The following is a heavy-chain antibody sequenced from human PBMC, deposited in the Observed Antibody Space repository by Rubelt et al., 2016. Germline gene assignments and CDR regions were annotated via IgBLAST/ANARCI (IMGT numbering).Heavy chain of an antibody. J-gene: IGHJ4*02. Sequence: QLQLQESGPGLVKPSETLSLTCTVSGYSISSGYYWGWIRQPPGKGLEWIGSIYHSGSTYYKPSLKSRVTISVDTSKNQFSLKLTSLTAADTAVHYCARDLDKLDLRSYFGYWGQGTLGTVSS. D-gene: IGHD1-7*01. CDR1: GYSISSGYY. V-gene: IGHV4-38-2*02. CDR2: IYHSGST. CDR3: ARDLDKLDLRSYFGY.